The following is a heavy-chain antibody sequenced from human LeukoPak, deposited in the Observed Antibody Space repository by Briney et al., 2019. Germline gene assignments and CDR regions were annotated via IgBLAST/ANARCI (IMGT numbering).Heavy chain of an antibody. D-gene: IGHD3/OR15-3a*01. CDR2: IYNSGNI. CDR1: GGSISSYY. CDR3: ARDDLPYSVHHGMDV. J-gene: IGHJ6*02. Sequence: SETLSLTCTVSGGSISSYYWSWIRLPAGNSLEAIGRIYNSGNINYNPSLESRVTMSVDTSKNQVSLRLRSVTAADTAVYYCARDDLPYSVHHGMDVWGQGTTVTVSS. V-gene: IGHV4-4*07.